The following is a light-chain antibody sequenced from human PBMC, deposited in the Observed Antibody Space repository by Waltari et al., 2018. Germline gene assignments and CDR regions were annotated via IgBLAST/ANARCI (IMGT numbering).Light chain of an antibody. CDR2: GAS. Sequence: ELVLTQSPGTLSLSPGERVTLSCRASQSVSRALAWYQQKPGQAPRPLLYGASTRATGIPDRFSGSGSGTDFSLTISRLEPEDFAVYYCQHYVRLPVTFGQGTKVEIK. V-gene: IGKV3-20*01. CDR3: QHYVRLPVT. J-gene: IGKJ1*01. CDR1: QSVSRA.